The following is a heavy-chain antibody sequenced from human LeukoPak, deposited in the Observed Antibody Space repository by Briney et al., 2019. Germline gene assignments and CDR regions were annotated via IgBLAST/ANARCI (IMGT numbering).Heavy chain of an antibody. J-gene: IGHJ4*02. CDR3: AKIPGIAAAGAFDY. V-gene: IGHV3-23*01. D-gene: IGHD6-13*01. CDR1: GFTFSSYA. CDR2: ISGSGGST. Sequence: HPGGSLRLSCAASGFTFSSYAMSWVRQAPGKGLEWVSAISGSGGSTYYADPVKGRFTISRDNSKNTLYLQMNSLRAEDTAVYYCAKIPGIAAAGAFDYWGQGTLVTASS.